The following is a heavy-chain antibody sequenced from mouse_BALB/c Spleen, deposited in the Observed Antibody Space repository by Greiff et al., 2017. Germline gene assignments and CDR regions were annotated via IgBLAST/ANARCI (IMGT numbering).Heavy chain of an antibody. D-gene: IGHD1-1*01. CDR1: GFTFSSYA. CDR2: ISSGGST. CDR3: ARGAGSSTWFAH. Sequence: EVMLVESGGGLVKPGGSLKLSCAASGFTFSSYAMSWVRQTPEKRLEWVASISSGGSTYYPDSVKGRFTISRDNARNILYLQMSSLRSEDTAMYYCARGAGSSTWFAHWGQGTLVTVSA. V-gene: IGHV5-6-5*01. J-gene: IGHJ3*01.